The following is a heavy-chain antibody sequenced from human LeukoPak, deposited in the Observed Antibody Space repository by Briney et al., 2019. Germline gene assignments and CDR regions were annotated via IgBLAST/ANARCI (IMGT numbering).Heavy chain of an antibody. CDR3: AGEEAGCSSASCYRAFDM. CDR1: GGSINNY. J-gene: IGHJ3*02. CDR2: FYASGST. D-gene: IGHD2-2*02. V-gene: IGHV4-4*07. Sequence: SETLSLTCTVSGGSINNYWSWIRQSAEKGLEWIGRFYASGSTNYSPSLESRLSMSVDMSKNQFSLNLTSVTAADTAVYYCAGEEAGCSSASCYRAFDMWGQGTMVTVSS.